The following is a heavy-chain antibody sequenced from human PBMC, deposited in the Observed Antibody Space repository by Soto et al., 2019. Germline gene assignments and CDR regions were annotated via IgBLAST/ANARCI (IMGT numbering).Heavy chain of an antibody. J-gene: IGHJ4*02. D-gene: IGHD6-13*01. V-gene: IGHV3-23*01. CDR1: GFTFSSYA. CDR2: ISGSGGST. CDR3: ERDYGVAACPLFDY. Sequence: GRSLRLSFAASGFTFSSYAMSWVRQAPGKGLEWVSAISGSGGSTYYAYSVKGRFTISRDNSKNTLYLQMNSLRAEDTAVYYCERDYGVAACPLFDYWGQGTLVTVSS.